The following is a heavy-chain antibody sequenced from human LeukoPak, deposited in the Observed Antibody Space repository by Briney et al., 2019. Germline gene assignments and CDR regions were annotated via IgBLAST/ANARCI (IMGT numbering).Heavy chain of an antibody. V-gene: IGHV1-46*02. J-gene: IGHJ4*02. CDR3: ARGVGTYYYFDY. CDR1: GGTFNSYT. CDR2: INPTGVST. Sequence: ASVKVSCKASGGTFNSYTISWVRQAPGQGIEWMGEINPTGVSTSYAQKFQGRVTMTRDTSTTTVYVELNSLRPEDTAVYYCARGVGTYYYFDYWGQGTLVTVSS. D-gene: IGHD1-26*01.